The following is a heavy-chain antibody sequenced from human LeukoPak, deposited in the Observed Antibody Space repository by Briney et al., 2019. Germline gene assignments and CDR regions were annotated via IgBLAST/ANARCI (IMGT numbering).Heavy chain of an antibody. CDR2: IHYSGAT. J-gene: IGHJ2*01. Sequence: SETLSLTCSVSGGSVTGYYWTWIRQPPGKGLEWIGEIHYSGATSYKPSLRGRATISIDTSEDQFSLRLTSVTAADTAVYYCARGIWVNYYFDLWGRGTLVTVSS. CDR1: GGSVTGYY. D-gene: IGHD3/OR15-3a*01. CDR3: ARGIWVNYYFDL. V-gene: IGHV4-34*01.